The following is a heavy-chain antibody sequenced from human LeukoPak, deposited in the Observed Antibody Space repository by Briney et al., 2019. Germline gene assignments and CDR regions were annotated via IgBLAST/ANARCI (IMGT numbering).Heavy chain of an antibody. CDR3: TTEYYGGYLY. V-gene: IGHV3-15*01. CDR2: IKSNALGGTT. J-gene: IGHJ4*02. D-gene: IGHD4-17*01. Sequence: GGSLRLSCATSGFTFTSAWMSWVRQAPGKGLEWVGRIKSNALGGTTDYAAPVKGRFTISRDDSKNTVYLQMNSLKTEDTAVYYCTTEYYGGYLYWGRGTLVTVSS. CDR1: GFTFTSAW.